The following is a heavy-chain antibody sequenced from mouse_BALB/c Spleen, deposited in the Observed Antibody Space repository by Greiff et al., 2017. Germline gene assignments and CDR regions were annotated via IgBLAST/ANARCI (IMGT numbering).Heavy chain of an antibody. CDR2: INPSNGGT. D-gene: IGHD3-2*01. V-gene: IGHV1S81*02. CDR3: TRSTARVAWFAY. J-gene: IGHJ3*01. CDR1: GYTFTSYY. Sequence: VQLQQSGAELVKPGASVKLSCKASGYTFTSYYMYWVKQRPGQGLEWIGEINPSNGGTNFNEKFKSKATLTVDKSSSTAYMQLSSLTSEDSAVYYCTRSTARVAWFAYWGQGTLVTVSA.